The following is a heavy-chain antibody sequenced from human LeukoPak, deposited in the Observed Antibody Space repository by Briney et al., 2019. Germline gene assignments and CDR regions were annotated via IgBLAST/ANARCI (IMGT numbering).Heavy chain of an antibody. Sequence: GGSLRLSCAASGFTFSSHAMNWVRQLPGKGLEWVSTITYSGANTYYADSVKGRFTISRDNLENTLYLRMDSLSADDTAIYYCARAAGGTAHYYVDVWGKGTPLTVSS. CDR1: GFTFSSHA. CDR2: ITYSGANT. J-gene: IGHJ6*03. CDR3: ARAAGGTAHYYVDV. D-gene: IGHD3-16*01. V-gene: IGHV3-23*01.